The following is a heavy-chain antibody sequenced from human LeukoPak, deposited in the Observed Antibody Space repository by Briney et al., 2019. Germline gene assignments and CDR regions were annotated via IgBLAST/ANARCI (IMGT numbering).Heavy chain of an antibody. CDR2: MDSDGSSI. CDR3: AKVGYCSSTSCYWRAFDY. J-gene: IGHJ4*02. V-gene: IGHV3-74*01. Sequence: PGGSLRLSCATSGFAFSSYWMHWVRQAPGKGLVWVSRMDSDGSSINYADSVKGRFTISRDNAKNTLYLQMNSLRAEDTAVYYCAKVGYCSSTSCYWRAFDYWGQGTLVTISS. D-gene: IGHD2-2*01. CDR1: GFAFSSYW.